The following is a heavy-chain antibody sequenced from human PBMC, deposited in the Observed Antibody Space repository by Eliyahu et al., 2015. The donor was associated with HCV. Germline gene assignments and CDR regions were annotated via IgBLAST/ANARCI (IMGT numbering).Heavy chain of an antibody. V-gene: IGHV3-48*01. D-gene: IGHD2-8*01. J-gene: IGHJ4*01. Sequence: EGQLVESGGGLVQPGGCLRLSCVASGFTLSDYSMNWVRQAPGKGVEWISYINSSSEMIYYADSVRGRFTISRDNAKNSLYLQMNSLRVEDTAVYFCARDMGLMGNWGHGTLVTVAS. CDR1: GFTLSDYS. CDR3: ARDMGLMGN. CDR2: INSSSEMI.